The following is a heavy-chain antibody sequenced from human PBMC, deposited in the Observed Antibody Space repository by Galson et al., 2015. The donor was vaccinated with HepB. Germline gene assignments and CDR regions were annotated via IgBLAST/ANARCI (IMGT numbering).Heavy chain of an antibody. J-gene: IGHJ4*02. CDR2: ISYDESTE. CDR1: GFSFSSCA. D-gene: IGHD5/OR15-5a*01. Sequence: SLRLSCAASGFSFSSCAMHWVRQAPGKGLEWMAVISYDESTEHYAESVKGRFTISRDNSKDTLYLQLNRLRPEDTAVYYCASDHPRTMSTDLDHWGQGTLVSVSS. CDR3: ASDHPRTMSTDLDH. V-gene: IGHV3-30-3*01.